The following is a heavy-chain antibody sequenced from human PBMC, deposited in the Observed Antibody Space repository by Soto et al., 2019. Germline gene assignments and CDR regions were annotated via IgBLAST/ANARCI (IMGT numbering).Heavy chain of an antibody. J-gene: IGHJ4*02. D-gene: IGHD4-17*01. CDR1: GGSFSGYY. Sequence: SETLSLTCAVYGGSFSGYYWSWIRQPPGKGLEWIGEINHSGSTNYNPSLKSRVTISVDTSKNQFSLKLSSVTAADTAVYYCARGIIGTVTQSSIDYWGQGTLVTVSS. V-gene: IGHV4-34*01. CDR2: INHSGST. CDR3: ARGIIGTVTQSSIDY.